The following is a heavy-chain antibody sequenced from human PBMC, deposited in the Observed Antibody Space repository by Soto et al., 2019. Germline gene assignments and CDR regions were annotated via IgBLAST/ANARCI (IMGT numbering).Heavy chain of an antibody. CDR1: GFTFSGYS. Sequence: EVQLVESGGGLVQPGGSLRLSCAASGFTFSGYSMNWVRQAPGKGLEWVSYISSSSSTIYYADSVKGRFTISRDNAKNSLYLQMNSLRDEDTAVYYCARETHRIVVVPAAMYYFDYWGQGTLVTVSS. CDR3: ARETHRIVVVPAAMYYFDY. CDR2: ISSSSSTI. J-gene: IGHJ4*02. D-gene: IGHD2-2*01. V-gene: IGHV3-48*02.